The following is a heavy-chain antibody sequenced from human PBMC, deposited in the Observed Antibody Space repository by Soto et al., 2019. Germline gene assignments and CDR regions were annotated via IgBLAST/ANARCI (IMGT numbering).Heavy chain of an antibody. V-gene: IGHV3-30-3*01. D-gene: IGHD2-2*01. CDR3: ARDPPHCSSTSCYVLGYYGMDV. Sequence: QVQLVESGGGVVQPGRSLRLSCAASGFTFSSYAMHWVRQAPGKGLEWVAVISYDGSNKYYADSVKGRFTISRDNSKNTLYLQMNSLRAEDTAVYYCARDPPHCSSTSCYVLGYYGMDVWGQGTTVTVSS. J-gene: IGHJ6*02. CDR2: ISYDGSNK. CDR1: GFTFSSYA.